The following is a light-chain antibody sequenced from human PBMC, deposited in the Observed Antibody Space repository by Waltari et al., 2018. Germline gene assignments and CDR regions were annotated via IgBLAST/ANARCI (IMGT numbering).Light chain of an antibody. Sequence: EIVVTQSPATLSVSPGEGATPSCRASETIKPNLAWYQHKPGQAPRLLIYDASTRATGIPARFSASGSGTEFTLTISSLQSEDFAIYFCQQYNEWPPISTFGQGTNLEIK. CDR2: DAS. CDR3: QQYNEWPPIST. V-gene: IGKV3-15*01. J-gene: IGKJ2*01. CDR1: ETIKPN.